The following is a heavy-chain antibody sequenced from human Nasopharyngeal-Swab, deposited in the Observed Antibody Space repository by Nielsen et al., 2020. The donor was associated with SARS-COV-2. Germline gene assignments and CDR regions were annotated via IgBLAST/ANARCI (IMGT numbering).Heavy chain of an antibody. V-gene: IGHV3-33*01. CDR1: GFTFSSYG. Sequence: SLKISCAASGFTFSSYGMHWVRQAPGKGLEWVAVIWYDGSNKYYADSVKGRFTISRDNSKNTLYLQMNSLRAEDTAVYYCARAGLTGPEPFDYWGQGTLVTVSS. D-gene: IGHD3-9*01. CDR2: IWYDGSNK. CDR3: ARAGLTGPEPFDY. J-gene: IGHJ4*02.